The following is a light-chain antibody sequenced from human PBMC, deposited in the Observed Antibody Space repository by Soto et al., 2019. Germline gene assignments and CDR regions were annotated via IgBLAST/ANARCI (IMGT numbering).Light chain of an antibody. J-gene: IGKJ5*01. CDR1: QSVSSSY. V-gene: IGKV3-20*01. Sequence: ILVTQSPCTLSLSPGERATLSCRASQSVSSSYLAWYQQKPGQAPRLLIYGTSSRATGIPDRFSGSGSGTDFILTISRLEPEDFAVYYCQQYGSSPSTFGQGTRLEIK. CDR2: GTS. CDR3: QQYGSSPST.